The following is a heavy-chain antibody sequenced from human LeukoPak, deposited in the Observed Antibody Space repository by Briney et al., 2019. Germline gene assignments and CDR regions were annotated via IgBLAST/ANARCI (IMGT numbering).Heavy chain of an antibody. V-gene: IGHV4-4*02. D-gene: IGHD2-2*01. J-gene: IGHJ5*02. CDR3: ARVSLYCSSTSCYNWFDP. Sequence: PSETLSLTCAVSGGSISSSNWWSWVRQPPGKGLEWIGEIYHSGSTNYNPSLKSRVTISVDKSKNQFSLKLSSVTAADTAVYYCARVSLYCSSTSCYNWFDPWGQGTLVTVSS. CDR1: GGSISSSNW. CDR2: IYHSGST.